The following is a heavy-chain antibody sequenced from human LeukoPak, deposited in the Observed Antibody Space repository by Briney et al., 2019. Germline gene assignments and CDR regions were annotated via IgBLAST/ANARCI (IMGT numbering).Heavy chain of an antibody. CDR2: INPNSGGT. V-gene: IGHV1-2*02. Sequence: PGASVKVSCKASGYTFTGYYMHWVRQAPGQGLEWMGWINPNSGGTNYAQKFQGRVTMTRDTSISTAYMELSRLRSDDTAVYYCARVSKMVRGVNDYWGQGTLVTVSS. J-gene: IGHJ4*02. D-gene: IGHD3-10*01. CDR1: GYTFTGYY. CDR3: ARVSKMVRGVNDY.